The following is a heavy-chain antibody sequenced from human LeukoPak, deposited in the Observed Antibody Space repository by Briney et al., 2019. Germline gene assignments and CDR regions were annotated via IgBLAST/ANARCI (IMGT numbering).Heavy chain of an antibody. D-gene: IGHD6-13*01. CDR2: VSAYADNT. Sequence: GASVKVSCKASGYTFTSYGISWVRQAPGQGLEWMGWVSAYADNTNYVQKLQGRVTMTTDTSTSTAYMELRSLRSDDTAVYYCARLSYSSSWYFDLWGRGTLVTVSS. CDR1: GYTFTSYG. J-gene: IGHJ2*01. V-gene: IGHV1-18*01. CDR3: ARLSYSSSWYFDL.